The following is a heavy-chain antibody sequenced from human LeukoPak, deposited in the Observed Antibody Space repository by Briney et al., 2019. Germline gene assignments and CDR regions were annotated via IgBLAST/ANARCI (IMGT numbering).Heavy chain of an antibody. V-gene: IGHV3-7*01. CDR1: GFTFNDYW. D-gene: IGHD3-3*01. J-gene: IGHJ3*02. CDR2: IKQDGSEK. CDR3: ARGGATTFGLWGNAFDI. Sequence: GGSLRLSCASSGFTFNDYWMTWVRQAPGRGLEWVANIKQDGSEKYYVDSVKGRFTISRDNAKNSLYLQMNSLRAEDTAVYYCARGGATTFGLWGNAFDIWGQGTMVTVSS.